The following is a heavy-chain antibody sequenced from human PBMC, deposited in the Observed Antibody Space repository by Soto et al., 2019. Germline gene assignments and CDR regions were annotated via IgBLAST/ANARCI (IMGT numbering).Heavy chain of an antibody. CDR3: ARRYRDPSSRYWVFDP. CDR2: IYHSGST. D-gene: IGHD1-26*01. V-gene: IGHV4-30-2*01. J-gene: IGHJ5*02. Sequence: TLCLTCAVSGGSISSGGYSWSWIRQPPGKGLEWIGYIYHSGSTYYNPSLKSRVTISVDRSKNQFSLKLSSVTAADTAVYYCARRYRDPSSRYWVFDPRGEGTLVTVSS. CDR1: GGSISSGGYS.